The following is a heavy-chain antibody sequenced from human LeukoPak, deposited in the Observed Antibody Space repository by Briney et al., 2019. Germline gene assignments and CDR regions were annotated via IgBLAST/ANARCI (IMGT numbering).Heavy chain of an antibody. CDR3: ARAYYDSSGYHYFDY. CDR2: ISSSGSYI. Sequence: PGGSLRLSCAASRFTFSSYSMNWVRQAPGKGLEWVSSISSSGSYIYYADSVKGRFTISRDNAKNSLYLQMNSLRAEDTAVYYCARAYYDSSGYHYFDYWGQGTLVTVSS. D-gene: IGHD3-22*01. V-gene: IGHV3-21*01. CDR1: RFTFSSYS. J-gene: IGHJ4*02.